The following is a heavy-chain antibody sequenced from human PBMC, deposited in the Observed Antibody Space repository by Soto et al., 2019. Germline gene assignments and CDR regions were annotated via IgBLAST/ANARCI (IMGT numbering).Heavy chain of an antibody. CDR1: GFTFSSYS. D-gene: IGHD4-17*01. Sequence: EVQLVEYGGGLVKPGGSLRLYCAASGFTFSSYSMNWVRQAPGKGLEWVSSISSSSSYIYYADSVKGRFTISRDNAKNSLYLQMNSLRAEDTAVYYCARDGEGGGAVTPYYGMDVWGQGTTVTVSS. CDR2: ISSSSSYI. J-gene: IGHJ6*02. CDR3: ARDGEGGGAVTPYYGMDV. V-gene: IGHV3-21*01.